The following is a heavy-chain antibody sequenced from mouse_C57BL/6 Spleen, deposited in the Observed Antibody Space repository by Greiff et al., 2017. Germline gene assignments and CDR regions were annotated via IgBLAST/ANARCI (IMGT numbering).Heavy chain of an antibody. CDR3: ARRPLLRDYAMDY. CDR1: GYTFTSYW. V-gene: IGHV1-69*01. J-gene: IGHJ4*01. CDR2: IDPSDSYT. Sequence: QVQLQQPGAELVMPGASVKLSCKASGYTFTSYWMHWVKQRPGQGLEWIGEIDPSDSYTNYNQKFKGKSTLTVDKSSSTAYMQLSSLTSEDSAVYYCARRPLLRDYAMDYWCQGTSVTVSS.